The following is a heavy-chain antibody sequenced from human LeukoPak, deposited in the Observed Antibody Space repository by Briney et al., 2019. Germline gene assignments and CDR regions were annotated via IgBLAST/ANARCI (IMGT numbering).Heavy chain of an antibody. CDR1: GFTFSSYW. CDR2: INTDGSST. CDR3: ARDIIGGAKWDAFDI. J-gene: IGHJ3*02. D-gene: IGHD3-16*01. V-gene: IGHV3-74*01. Sequence: GGSLRLSCAASGFTFSSYWMHWVGQAPGKGLVWVSRINTDGSSTSYADSVKGRFTISRDNAKNTLYLQMNSLRAEDTAIYYCARDIIGGAKWDAFDIWGQGAMVTVSS.